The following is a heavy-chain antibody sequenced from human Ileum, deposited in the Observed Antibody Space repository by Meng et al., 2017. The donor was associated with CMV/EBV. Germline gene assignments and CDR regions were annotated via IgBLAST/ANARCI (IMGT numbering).Heavy chain of an antibody. CDR3: TKISKGGSFPHH. V-gene: IGHV3-21*01. CDR2: ISSGGNFI. CDR1: GITFSDYT. J-gene: IGHJ5*02. Sequence: GESLKISCAVSGITFSDYTMQWVRQAPGKGLEWVSSISSGGNFIYYADSVKGRFTISRDDAKNSLYLQMNSLRVEDTGVYHCTKISKGGSFPHHWGQGTLVTFSS. D-gene: IGHD1-26*01.